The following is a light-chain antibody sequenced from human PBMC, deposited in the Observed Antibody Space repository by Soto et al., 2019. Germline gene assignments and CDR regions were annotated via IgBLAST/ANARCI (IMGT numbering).Light chain of an antibody. CDR3: QQYYSTPRT. Sequence: DIVMTQSPDSLAVSLGERATINCKSSQSVFYSSDNKNCLGWYQQKPGQPPKLLIYWASNLDSGVPDRCSGSGSGTDFTLTISSLQAEDVAVYYCQQYYSTPRTFGQGTKLELK. V-gene: IGKV4-1*01. J-gene: IGKJ2*02. CDR2: WAS. CDR1: QSVFYSSDNKNC.